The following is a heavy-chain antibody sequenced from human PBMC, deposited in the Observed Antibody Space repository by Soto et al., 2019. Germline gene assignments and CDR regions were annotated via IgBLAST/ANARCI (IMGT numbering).Heavy chain of an antibody. Sequence: QVQLVQSGAEVKKPGFSVKVSCKASGGTFSNTAFSWLRQAPGQGLEWMGGITPIFGTAHSAQNFQGRVTITADGSTSSVYLELSSLRSDDTAVYYCAADGESGSYVGVHYFDYWGLGTQVTVHS. CDR1: GGTFSNTA. V-gene: IGHV1-69*01. CDR2: ITPIFGTA. CDR3: AADGESGSYVGVHYFDY. D-gene: IGHD1-26*01. J-gene: IGHJ4*02.